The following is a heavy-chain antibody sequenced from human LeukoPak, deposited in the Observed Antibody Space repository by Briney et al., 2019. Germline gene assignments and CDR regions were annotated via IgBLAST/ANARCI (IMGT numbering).Heavy chain of an antibody. CDR3: ARDDCSSTSCHNYDAFDI. CDR1: GGSISSYY. CDR2: IYTSGST. V-gene: IGHV4-4*07. J-gene: IGHJ3*02. D-gene: IGHD2-2*02. Sequence: SETLSLTCTVSGGSISSYYWSWIRQPAGKGLEWIGRIYTSGSTNYNPSLMSRVTMSVDTSKNQFSLKLSSVTAADTAVYYCARDDCSSTSCHNYDAFDIWGQGTMVTVSS.